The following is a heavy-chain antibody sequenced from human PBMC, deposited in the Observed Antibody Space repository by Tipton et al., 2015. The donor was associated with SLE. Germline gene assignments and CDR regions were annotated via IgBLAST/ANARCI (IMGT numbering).Heavy chain of an antibody. CDR3: AREGSSSLFDY. CDR1: GFTFSSYA. Sequence: SLRLSCAASGFTFSSYAMSWVRQAPGKGLEWVSVIYSGGSTYYADSVKGRFTISRDNSKNTLYLQMNSLRAEDTAVYYCAREGSSSLFDYWGQGTLVTVSS. CDR2: IYSGGST. J-gene: IGHJ4*02. V-gene: IGHV3-53*01. D-gene: IGHD6-13*01.